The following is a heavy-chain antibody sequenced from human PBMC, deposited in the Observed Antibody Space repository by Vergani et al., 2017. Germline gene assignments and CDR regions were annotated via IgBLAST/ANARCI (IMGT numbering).Heavy chain of an antibody. V-gene: IGHV3-23*01. D-gene: IGHD5-24*01. CDR1: GFTFSSYA. CDR3: ARHVGGSRGMATIKRRFDY. J-gene: IGHJ4*02. Sequence: EVQLLESGGGLVQPGGSLRLSCAASGFTFSSYAMSWVRQAPGKGLEWVSAISGSGGSTYYADSVKGRFTISRDNSKNTLYLQMNSLRAEDTAVYYCARHVGGSRGMATIKRRFDYGGQGTLVTVSS. CDR2: ISGSGGST.